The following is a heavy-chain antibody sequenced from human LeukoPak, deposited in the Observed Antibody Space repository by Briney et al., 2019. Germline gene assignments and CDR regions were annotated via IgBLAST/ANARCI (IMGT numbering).Heavy chain of an antibody. Sequence: GGSLRLSCAASGFTFSSYDMNWVRQAPGKGLEWVSYISSSGSTIYYADSVKGRFTISRDNAKNSLYLQMNSLRAEDTAVYYCARGGFFAEYFQRWGQGTLVTVSS. CDR2: ISSSGSTI. J-gene: IGHJ1*01. CDR3: ARGGFFAEYFQR. CDR1: GFTFSSYD. D-gene: IGHD3-10*01. V-gene: IGHV3-48*03.